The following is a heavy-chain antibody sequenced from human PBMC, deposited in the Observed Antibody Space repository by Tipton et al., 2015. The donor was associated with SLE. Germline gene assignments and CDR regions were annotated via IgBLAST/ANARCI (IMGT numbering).Heavy chain of an antibody. Sequence: LRLSCTVSGGSISSYYWSWIRQPPGKGLEWIGYIYYSGSTYYNPSLKSRVTISVDTSKNQFSLKLSSVTAADTAVYYCASHSSSWFDPWGQGTLVTVSS. J-gene: IGHJ5*02. CDR2: IYYSGST. CDR1: GGSISSYY. V-gene: IGHV4-59*12. CDR3: ASHSSSWFDP. D-gene: IGHD6-13*01.